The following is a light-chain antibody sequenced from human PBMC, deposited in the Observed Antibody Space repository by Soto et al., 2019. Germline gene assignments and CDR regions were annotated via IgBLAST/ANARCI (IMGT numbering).Light chain of an antibody. CDR2: GAS. CDR1: QRVSSN. CDR3: QQYNNWHPYT. J-gene: IGKJ2*01. Sequence: EIVMTQSPATLSVSPGERATLSCRASQRVSSNLAWYQQKPGQAPRLLIYGASTRATGIPARFSGSESGTEFTLTISSLQSEDFAVYYCQQYNNWHPYTFGQGTKLEIK. V-gene: IGKV3-15*01.